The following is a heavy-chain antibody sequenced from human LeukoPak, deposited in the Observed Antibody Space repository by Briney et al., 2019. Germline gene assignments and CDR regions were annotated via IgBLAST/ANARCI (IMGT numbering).Heavy chain of an antibody. CDR1: GGSISSYY. CDR3: AKGGYGSGAGAFDI. D-gene: IGHD3-10*01. V-gene: IGHV4-59*01. Sequence: SETLSLTCTVSGGSISSYYWSWIRQPPGKGLEWIGYIYYSGSTNYNPSLKSRVTISVDTPKNQFSLKLSSVTAADTAVYYCAKGGYGSGAGAFDIWGQGTMVTVSS. J-gene: IGHJ3*02. CDR2: IYYSGST.